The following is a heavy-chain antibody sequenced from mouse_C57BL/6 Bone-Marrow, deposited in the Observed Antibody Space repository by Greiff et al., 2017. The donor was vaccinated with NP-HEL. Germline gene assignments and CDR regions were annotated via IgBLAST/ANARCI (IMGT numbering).Heavy chain of an antibody. Sequence: VQLQQSGAELVRPGTSVKMSCKASGYTFTNYWIGWAKQRPGHGLEWIGDIYPGGGYTNYNEKFKGKATLTVDTSSSNAYLQFSRLTSEDSAIDYYERKDGSSFYSAMDYWDQGNSVTVTS. J-gene: IGHJ4*01. CDR1: GYTFTNYW. CDR3: ERKDGSSFYSAMDY. CDR2: IYPGGGYT. D-gene: IGHD1-1*01. V-gene: IGHV1-63*01.